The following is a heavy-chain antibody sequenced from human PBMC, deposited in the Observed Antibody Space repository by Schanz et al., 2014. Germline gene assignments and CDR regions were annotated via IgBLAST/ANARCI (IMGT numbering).Heavy chain of an antibody. CDR1: GFSVGNKY. CDR2: VHPGGST. V-gene: IGHV3-66*01. Sequence: EVQLVESGGGLVQPGGSLRLSCAASGFSVGNKYMNWVRQAPGKGLEWVSFVHPGGSTYYPDSVTGRFTISRDNAKNTLYLQMNTLRAEDTAVYYCARKMKLGVYGGKGHDSLDIWGQGTMVTVSS. CDR3: ARKMKLGVYGGKGHDSLDI. D-gene: IGHD4-17*01. J-gene: IGHJ3*02.